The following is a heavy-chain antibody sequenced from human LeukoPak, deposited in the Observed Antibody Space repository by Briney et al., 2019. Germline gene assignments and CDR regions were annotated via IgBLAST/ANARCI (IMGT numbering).Heavy chain of an antibody. CDR2: ISTYNGNT. CDR1: GYTFTSYG. CDR3: ARGYDYGDYVGDFDY. V-gene: IGHV1-18*01. J-gene: IGHJ4*02. Sequence: ASVKVSCKASGYTFTSYGISWVRQAPGQGLEWMGWISTYNGNTNYAQKVQGRVTMTTDSSTSTAYMELRSLRSDDTAVYYCARGYDYGDYVGDFDYWGQGTLVTVSS. D-gene: IGHD4-17*01.